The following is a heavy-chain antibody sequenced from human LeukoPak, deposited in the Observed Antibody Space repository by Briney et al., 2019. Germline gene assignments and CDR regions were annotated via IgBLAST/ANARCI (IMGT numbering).Heavy chain of an antibody. CDR3: TKDTVDTTMVPYYFEY. CDR1: GFTFSSYG. D-gene: IGHD5-18*01. J-gene: IGHJ4*02. CDR2: ISGSGGST. V-gene: IGHV3-23*01. Sequence: PGRSLRLSCVASGFTFSSYGMHWVRQAPGKGLEWVSAISGSGGSTYYADSVKGRFTISGDNSKNTLFLQMNSLRAEDTAIYYCTKDTVDTTMVPYYFEYWGQGTLVTVSS.